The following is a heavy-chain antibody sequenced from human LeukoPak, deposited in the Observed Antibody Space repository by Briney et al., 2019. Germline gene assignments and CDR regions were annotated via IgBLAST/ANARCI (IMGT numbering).Heavy chain of an antibody. D-gene: IGHD3-10*01. J-gene: IGHJ6*03. CDR1: GFTFSSYA. V-gene: IGHV3-23*01. Sequence: GGSLRLSCAASGFTFSSYAMSWVRQAPGKGLEWASAISGSGGSTYYADSVKGRFTISRDNSKNTLYLQMNSLRAEDTAVYYCAKDSYFYASGSYHYYYYMDVWGKGTTVTISS. CDR3: AKDSYFYASGSYHYYYYMDV. CDR2: ISGSGGST.